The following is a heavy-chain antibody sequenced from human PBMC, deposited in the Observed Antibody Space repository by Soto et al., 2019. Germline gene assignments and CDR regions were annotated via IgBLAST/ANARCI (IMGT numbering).Heavy chain of an antibody. Sequence: EVQLLESGGGLVQPGGSLRLSCAASGFTFSSYAMSWVRQAPGKGLEWVSTISGGDGNTYYADSVKGRFTISRDNSKNTLYVKMNSLRAEDTAVCYCAKDHDSGAYYYDYGGQGTLVTVSS. CDR2: ISGGDGNT. CDR3: AKDHDSGAYYYDY. CDR1: GFTFSSYA. D-gene: IGHD3-22*01. J-gene: IGHJ4*02. V-gene: IGHV3-23*01.